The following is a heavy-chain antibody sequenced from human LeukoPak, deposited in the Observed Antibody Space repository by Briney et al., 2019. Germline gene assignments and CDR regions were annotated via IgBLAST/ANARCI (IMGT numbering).Heavy chain of an antibody. CDR1: GFTFSSYE. J-gene: IGHJ6*04. D-gene: IGHD5-18*01. CDR3: ARVGIQLWLQDYYYGMDV. Sequence: PGGSLRLSCAASGFTFSSYEMNWVRQAPGKGLEWVSYISRSGSTIYYADSVKGRFTISRDNAKNSLYLQMNSLRAEDTAVYYCARVGIQLWLQDYYYGMDVWGKGTTVTVSS. CDR2: ISRSGSTI. V-gene: IGHV3-48*03.